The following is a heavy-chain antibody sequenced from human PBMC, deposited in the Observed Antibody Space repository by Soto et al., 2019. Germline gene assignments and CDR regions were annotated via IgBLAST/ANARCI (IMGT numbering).Heavy chain of an antibody. Sequence: PSETLSLTCTVSGGSISSSSYYWGWIRQPPGKGLEWIGSIYYSGSTYYNPSLKSRVTISVDTSKNQFSLKLSSVTAADTAVYYCVSRAMVLYYYGMDVWGQGTMVTVSS. J-gene: IGHJ6*02. D-gene: IGHD5-18*01. CDR2: IYYSGST. CDR3: VSRAMVLYYYGMDV. CDR1: GGSISSSSYY. V-gene: IGHV4-39*01.